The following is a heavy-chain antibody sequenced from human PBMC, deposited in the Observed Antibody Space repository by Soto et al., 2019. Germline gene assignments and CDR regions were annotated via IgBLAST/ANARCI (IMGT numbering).Heavy chain of an antibody. CDR1: GFTFSSYA. J-gene: IGHJ4*02. CDR3: VKLPAEYMPLIEKFDS. Sequence: PGGSLRLSCVASGFTFSSYAMNWVRQAPGKGLEWVSGITGRGGSTYYADSVKGRFTISRDNSENTLYLQMNSLRAEDTAVYYSVKLPAEYMPLIEKFDSWGQGXLVPAYS. CDR2: ITGRGGST. V-gene: IGHV3-23*01. D-gene: IGHD3-22*01.